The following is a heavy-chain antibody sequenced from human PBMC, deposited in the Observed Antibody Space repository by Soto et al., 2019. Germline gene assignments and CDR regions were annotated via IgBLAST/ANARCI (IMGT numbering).Heavy chain of an antibody. V-gene: IGHV4-4*07. Sequence: PSETLSLTCTVSGGSINTFYWRWVRQPAGKGLEWIGRIFSSGRTSFNPSLESRVAMSVDTSKNHFSLNLSSVTAADMAVYYCAREGSYSAYNFAHGIQLWSFDFWGQGALVTVSS. CDR3: AREGSYSAYNFAHGIQLWSFDF. CDR2: IFSSGRT. J-gene: IGHJ4*02. D-gene: IGHD5-12*01. CDR1: GGSINTFY.